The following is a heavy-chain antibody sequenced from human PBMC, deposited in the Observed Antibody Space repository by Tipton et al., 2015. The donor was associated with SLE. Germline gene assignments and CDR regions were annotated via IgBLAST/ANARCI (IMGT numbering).Heavy chain of an antibody. J-gene: IGHJ4*02. CDR2: IYYSGST. CDR3: ATFSQSRLFDY. CDR1: GGSISSFNYF. Sequence: TLSLTCTVSGGSISSFNYFWGWIRQPPGKGLEWIGTIYYSGSTYYNLSLKSRVTISVDTSRNQFSLRLSSVTAADTAVYYCATFSQSRLFDYWGQGRLVTVSS. D-gene: IGHD3-3*02. V-gene: IGHV4-39*07.